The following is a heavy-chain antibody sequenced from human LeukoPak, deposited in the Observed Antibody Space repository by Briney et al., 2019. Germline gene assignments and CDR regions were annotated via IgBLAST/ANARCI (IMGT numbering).Heavy chain of an antibody. Sequence: PGGSLRLSCAASGFTFGSYSMNWVRQAPGKGLEWVSSISSSSSYIYYADSVKGRFTTSRDNAKNSLYLQMNSLRAEDTAVYYCARGYGDYRDDAFDIWGQGTMITVSA. D-gene: IGHD4-17*01. V-gene: IGHV3-21*04. CDR3: ARGYGDYRDDAFDI. J-gene: IGHJ3*02. CDR1: GFTFGSYS. CDR2: ISSSSSYI.